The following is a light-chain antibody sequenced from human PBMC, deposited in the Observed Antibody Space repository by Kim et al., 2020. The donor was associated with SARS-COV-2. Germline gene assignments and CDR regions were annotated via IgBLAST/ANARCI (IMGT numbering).Light chain of an antibody. J-gene: IGLJ2*01. V-gene: IGLV1-40*01. CDR3: QSYDTALSAVV. Sequence: QPVLTQPPSVSGAPGQRVTVSCTGSGSNLGAGFDVHWYQQLPGAAPKLLIYHNANRPSGVPDRFHGSKSGTAASLAITGLLAEDEADYYCQSYDTALSAVVFGGGTQLTVL. CDR1: GSNLGAGFD. CDR2: HNA.